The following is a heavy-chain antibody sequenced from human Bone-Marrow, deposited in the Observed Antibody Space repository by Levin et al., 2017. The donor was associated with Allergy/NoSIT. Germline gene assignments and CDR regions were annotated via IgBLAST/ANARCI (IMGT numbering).Heavy chain of an antibody. CDR2: ISGSGSTI. CDR1: GFIFSTFA. Sequence: SGGSLRLSCAASGFIFSTFAMSWVRQAPGKGLEWVSAISGSGSTIYYADSVKGRFTISRDNSKNTLYLQLNSLRVEDTGVYFCAQDRHVAVSLFHNWGQGTTVIVSS. V-gene: IGHV3-23*01. CDR3: AQDRHVAVSLFHN. J-gene: IGHJ6*02. D-gene: IGHD1-14*01.